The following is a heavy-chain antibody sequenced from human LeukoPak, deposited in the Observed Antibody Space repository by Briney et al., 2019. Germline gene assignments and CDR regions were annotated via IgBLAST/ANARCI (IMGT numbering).Heavy chain of an antibody. D-gene: IGHD3-10*01. V-gene: IGHV3-30-3*01. J-gene: IGHJ4*02. Sequence: PGGSLRLSCAASGFTFSSYAMHWVRQAPGKGLEWVAVISYDGSNKYYADSVKGRFTISRDNSKNTLYLQMNSLRAEDTAVYYCARAMVRGDPYFDYWGQGTLVTVSS. CDR1: GFTFSSYA. CDR2: ISYDGSNK. CDR3: ARAMVRGDPYFDY.